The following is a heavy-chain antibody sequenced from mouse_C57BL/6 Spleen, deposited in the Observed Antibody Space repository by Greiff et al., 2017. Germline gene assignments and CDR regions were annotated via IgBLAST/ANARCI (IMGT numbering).Heavy chain of an antibody. CDR1: GFTFTDYY. J-gene: IGHJ4*01. CDR3: ARSYYGNYDYYARDY. CDR2: IRHKANGYTT. Sequence: EVLLVASGGGLVQPGGSLSLSCAASGFTFTDYYMSWVRQPPGKALEWLGFIRHKANGYTTEYSASVKGRFTISRDNSQSILYLQMNALRSEDSATYYCARSYYGNYDYYARDYWGQGTSVTVSS. D-gene: IGHD2-10*01. V-gene: IGHV7-3*01.